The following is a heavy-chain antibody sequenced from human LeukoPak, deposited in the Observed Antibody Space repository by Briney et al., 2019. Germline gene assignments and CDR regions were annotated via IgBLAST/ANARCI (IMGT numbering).Heavy chain of an antibody. J-gene: IGHJ4*02. V-gene: IGHV5-51*01. D-gene: IGHD2-15*01. CDR1: GYWFTTYW. CDR3: ARRYCSGHSCSLDY. CDR2: IYPGDSNT. Sequence: GESLKISCKGSGYWFTTYWIGWVRQMPGKGLECMGIIYPGDSNTRYRPSFQGQVTISADKSISTAYLQWSSLKASDTAMYYCARRYCSGHSCSLDYWGQGTLVTVSS.